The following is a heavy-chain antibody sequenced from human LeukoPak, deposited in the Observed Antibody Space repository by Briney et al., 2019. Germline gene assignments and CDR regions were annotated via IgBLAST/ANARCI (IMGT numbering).Heavy chain of an antibody. V-gene: IGHV3-30*02. D-gene: IGHD3-9*01. CDR2: IRYDGSNK. Sequence: GGSLRLSCAASGFTFDDYAMHWVRQAPGKGLEWVAFIRYDGSNKYYADSVKGRFTISRDNSKNTLYLQMNSLRAEDTAVYYCAKDRAISAAHRRYYFDYWGQGTLVTVSS. J-gene: IGHJ4*02. CDR3: AKDRAISAAHRRYYFDY. CDR1: GFTFDDYA.